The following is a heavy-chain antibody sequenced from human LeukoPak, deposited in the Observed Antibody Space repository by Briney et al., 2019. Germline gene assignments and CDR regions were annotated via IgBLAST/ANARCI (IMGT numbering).Heavy chain of an antibody. J-gene: IGHJ4*02. V-gene: IGHV3-30*04. Sequence: GGSLRLSCAASGFTFSSYAMHWVRQAPGKGLEWVAVISYDGSNKYYADSVKGRFTISRDNSKNTLYLQMNSLRAEDTAVYYCARVSDYWGQGTLVTVSS. CDR3: ARVSDY. CDR1: GFTFSSYA. CDR2: ISYDGSNK.